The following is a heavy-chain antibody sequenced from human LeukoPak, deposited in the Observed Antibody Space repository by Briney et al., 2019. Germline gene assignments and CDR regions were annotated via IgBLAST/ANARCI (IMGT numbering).Heavy chain of an antibody. CDR1: GGSISSSSYY. CDR3: ARGRNIVVVIAISRGGYYFDY. J-gene: IGHJ4*02. V-gene: IGHV4-39*07. CDR2: INHSGST. D-gene: IGHD2-21*01. Sequence: SETLSLTCTVSGGSISSSSYYWSWIRQPPGKGLEWIGEINHSGSTNYNPSLKSRVTISVDTSKNQFSLKLSSVTAADTAVYYCARGRNIVVVIAISRGGYYFDYWGQGTLVTVSS.